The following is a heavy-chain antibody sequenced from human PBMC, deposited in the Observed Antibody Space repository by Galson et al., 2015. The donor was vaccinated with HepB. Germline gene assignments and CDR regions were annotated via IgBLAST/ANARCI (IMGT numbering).Heavy chain of an antibody. V-gene: IGHV3-23*01. J-gene: IGHJ6*02. Sequence: SLRLSCAASGFTFSSYAMSWVRQAPGKGLEWVSAISGSGGSTYYADSVKGRFTISRDNSKNTLYLQMNSLRAEDAAVYYCAKSVNYYGSGSHGNDYYYYYGMDVWGQGTTVTVSS. CDR1: GFTFSSYA. CDR2: ISGSGGST. CDR3: AKSVNYYGSGSHGNDYYYYYGMDV. D-gene: IGHD3-10*01.